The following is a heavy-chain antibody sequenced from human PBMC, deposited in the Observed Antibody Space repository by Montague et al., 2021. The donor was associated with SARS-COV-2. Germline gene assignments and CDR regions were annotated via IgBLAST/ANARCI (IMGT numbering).Heavy chain of an antibody. CDR3: ALITGTTPLFDY. J-gene: IGHJ4*02. D-gene: IGHD1-20*01. CDR2: INSDGSST. CDR1: GFTFSSYW. V-gene: IGHV3-74*01. Sequence: SLRLSCAASGFTFSSYWMHWVRQAPGKGLVWVSRINSDGSSTSYADSVKGRFTISRDNAKSTLYLQMNSLRAEDTAVYYCALITGTTPLFDYWGQGTLVTVSS.